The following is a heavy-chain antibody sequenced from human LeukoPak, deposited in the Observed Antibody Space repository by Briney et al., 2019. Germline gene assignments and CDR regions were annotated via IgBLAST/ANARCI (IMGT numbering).Heavy chain of an antibody. CDR2: ISGSGGST. Sequence: GGSLRLSCAASGFTFSSYAMSWVRQAPGKGLEWVSAISGSGGSTYYADSVKGRFTISRDNAKNSLYLQMNSLRAEDTAVYYCARVDRSPTVVTPPGYWGQGTLVTVSS. V-gene: IGHV3-23*01. CDR3: ARVDRSPTVVTPPGY. J-gene: IGHJ4*02. CDR1: GFTFSSYA. D-gene: IGHD4-23*01.